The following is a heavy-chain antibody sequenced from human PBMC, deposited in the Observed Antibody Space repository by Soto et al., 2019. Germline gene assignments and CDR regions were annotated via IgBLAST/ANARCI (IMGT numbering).Heavy chain of an antibody. J-gene: IGHJ6*02. Sequence: ASVKVSCKASGGTFSSYAISWVRQAPGQGLEWMGGIIPIFGTANYAQKFQGRVTITADESTSTAYMELSSLRSEDTAVYYCARDREVADRPYYSYYGIDVWGQGTTVTVSS. CDR2: IIPIFGTA. CDR1: GGTFSSYA. D-gene: IGHD6-6*01. V-gene: IGHV1-69*13. CDR3: ARDREVADRPYYSYYGIDV.